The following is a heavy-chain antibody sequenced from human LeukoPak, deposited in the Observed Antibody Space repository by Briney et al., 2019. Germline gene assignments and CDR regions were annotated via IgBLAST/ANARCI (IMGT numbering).Heavy chain of an antibody. J-gene: IGHJ3*02. V-gene: IGHV4-61*01. D-gene: IGHD3-22*01. CDR3: AREEETYYYDSSGYPLGAFDI. Sequence: KSSETLSLTCTVSGGSVSSGSYYWSWIRQPPGKGLEWIGYFYYSGSTNYNPSLKSRVTISVDTSKNQFSLKLSSVTAADTAVYYCAREEETYYYDSSGYPLGAFDIWGQGTMVTVSS. CDR2: FYYSGST. CDR1: GGSVSSGSYY.